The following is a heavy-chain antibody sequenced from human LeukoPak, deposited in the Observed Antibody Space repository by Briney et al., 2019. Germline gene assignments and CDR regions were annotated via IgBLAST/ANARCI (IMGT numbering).Heavy chain of an antibody. Sequence: SETLSLTCAVYGESFSGFYWSWIRQPPGKGLEWIGEINHSGSTNCNPSLKSRVTISVDTSKNQFSLKLNSVTAADTAVFYCARGGFGSGWSYFDYWGQGTLVTVSS. D-gene: IGHD6-19*01. J-gene: IGHJ4*02. CDR3: ARGGFGSGWSYFDY. CDR2: INHSGST. CDR1: GESFSGFY. V-gene: IGHV4-34*01.